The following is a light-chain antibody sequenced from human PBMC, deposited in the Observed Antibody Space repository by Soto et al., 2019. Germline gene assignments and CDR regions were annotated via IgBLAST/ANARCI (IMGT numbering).Light chain of an antibody. CDR3: TSYRRGPLYV. CDR2: DVS. V-gene: IGLV2-14*03. CDR1: SADVSSSNF. Sequence: QSALTQPASVSGSPGQSITISCTGISADVSSSNFVSWYQHRPGKAPRLILYDVSHRPSGVSNRFSGSRAGDTASLTISGLQLEDEAYYYWTSYRRGPLYVFGTGTKVTVL. J-gene: IGLJ1*01.